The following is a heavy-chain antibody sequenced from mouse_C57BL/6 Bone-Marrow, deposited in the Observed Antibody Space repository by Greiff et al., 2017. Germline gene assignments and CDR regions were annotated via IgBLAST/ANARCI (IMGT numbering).Heavy chain of an antibody. CDR3: SIHYVCYSYLAWFAY. CDR1: GYTFTSYG. J-gene: IGHJ3*01. V-gene: IGHV1-81*01. CDR2: IYPRSGNT. Sequence: QVQLQQSGAELARPGASVKLSCKASGYTFTSYGISWVKQRTGQGLEWIGEIYPRSGNTYYNEKFKGKATLTADKSNSTAYMERRSLTSEDSAVYFFSIHYVCYSYLAWFAYWGQGTLVTVSA. D-gene: IGHD2-3*01.